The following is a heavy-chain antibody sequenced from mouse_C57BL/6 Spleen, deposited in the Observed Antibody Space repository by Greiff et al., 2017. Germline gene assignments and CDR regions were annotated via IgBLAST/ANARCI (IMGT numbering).Heavy chain of an antibody. Sequence: VKLEESGPGLVAPSQSLSITCTVSGFSFTSYAIRWVRQPPGKGLEWLGVIWTGGGTNYNSALNSRLSINKANSKNQVFLKMNSPQTDDTAKYYCARNNYYGSSYDAMDYWGQGTSVTVSS. CDR1: GFSFTSYA. J-gene: IGHJ4*01. D-gene: IGHD1-1*01. V-gene: IGHV2-9-1*01. CDR3: ARNNYYGSSYDAMDY. CDR2: IWTGGGT.